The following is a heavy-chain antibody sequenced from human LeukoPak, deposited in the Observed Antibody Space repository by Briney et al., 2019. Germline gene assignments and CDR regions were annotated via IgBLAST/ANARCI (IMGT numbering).Heavy chain of an antibody. CDR3: ARDLVYDSSGLSYYFDY. D-gene: IGHD3-22*01. V-gene: IGHV1-3*01. CDR2: INAGNGNT. J-gene: IGHJ4*02. CDR1: GYTFTSYA. Sequence: RGASVKVSCKASGYTFTSYAMHWVRQAPGQRLEWMGWINAGNGNTKYSQKFQGRVTITRDTSASTAYMELNSLRSEDTAVYYCARDLVYDSSGLSYYFDYWGQGTLVTVSS.